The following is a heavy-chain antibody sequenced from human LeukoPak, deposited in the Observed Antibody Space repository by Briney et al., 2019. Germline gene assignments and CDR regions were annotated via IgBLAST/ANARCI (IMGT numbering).Heavy chain of an antibody. Sequence: GGSLRLSCAASGFTFSSYSMNWVRQAPGKGLEWVSSISSSSSYIYYANSVKGRFTISRDNAKNSLYLQMNSLRAEDTAVYYCAPFRGVSGLDVWGQGTTVTVSS. J-gene: IGHJ6*02. V-gene: IGHV3-21*01. D-gene: IGHD3-10*01. CDR1: GFTFSSYS. CDR2: ISSSSSYI. CDR3: APFRGVSGLDV.